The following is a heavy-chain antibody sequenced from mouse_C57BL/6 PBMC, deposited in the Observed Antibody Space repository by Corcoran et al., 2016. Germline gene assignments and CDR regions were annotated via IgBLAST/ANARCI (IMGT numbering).Heavy chain of an antibody. D-gene: IGHD2-5*01. CDR2: INTYSGVP. J-gene: IGHJ1*03. CDR1: GYTFTTYG. CDR3: ARKPYYSNQGYFDV. Sequence: QIQLVQSGPELKKPGETVKISCKASGYTFTTYGMSWVKQAPGKGLKWMGWINTYSGVPTYADDFKGRFAFSLETSASTAYLQINNLKNEDTATYFCARKPYYSNQGYFDVWGTGTTVTVSS. V-gene: IGHV9-3*01.